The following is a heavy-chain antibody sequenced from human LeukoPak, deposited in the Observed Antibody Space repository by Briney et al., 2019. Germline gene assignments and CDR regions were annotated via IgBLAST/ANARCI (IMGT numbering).Heavy chain of an antibody. J-gene: IGHJ5*02. Sequence: ASVKVSCKASGYTFTGYYIHWVRQAPGQGLEWMGWINPNSGGTNYAQKFQGRVTMTRNTSISTAYMELSSLGSEDTAVYYCARKYNRPYYYDSSGYSYSDWFDPWGQGTLVTVSS. V-gene: IGHV1-2*02. CDR3: ARKYNRPYYYDSSGYSYSDWFDP. D-gene: IGHD3-22*01. CDR1: GYTFTGYY. CDR2: INPNSGGT.